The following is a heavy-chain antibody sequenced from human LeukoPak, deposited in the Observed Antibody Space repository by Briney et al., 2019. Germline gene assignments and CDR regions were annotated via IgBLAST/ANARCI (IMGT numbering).Heavy chain of an antibody. J-gene: IGHJ1*01. CDR2: ISYDGSNK. Sequence: GGSLRLSCAASGFTFSSYAMHWVRQAPGKGLEWVAVISYDGSNKYNADSVKGRFTISRDNSKNTLYLQMNSLRAEDTAVYYCAKDQISGYCSGGSCYQIRFQHWGQGTLVTVSS. D-gene: IGHD2-15*01. CDR1: GFTFSSYA. CDR3: AKDQISGYCSGGSCYQIRFQH. V-gene: IGHV3-30*04.